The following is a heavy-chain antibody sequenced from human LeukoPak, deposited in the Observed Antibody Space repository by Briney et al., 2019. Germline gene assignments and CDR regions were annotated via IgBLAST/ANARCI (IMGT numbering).Heavy chain of an antibody. D-gene: IGHD3-22*01. CDR2: IYDSGST. V-gene: IGHV4-59*01. CDR1: GGSISSYY. CDR3: ACLTTADAFDI. J-gene: IGHJ3*02. Sequence: SEALSLTCTVSGGSISSYYWSWIRQPPGKGLEWIGYIYDSGSTNYNPSLKSRVTISVDTSKNQFSLKLSSVTAADTAVYYCACLTTADAFDIWGQGTMVTVSS.